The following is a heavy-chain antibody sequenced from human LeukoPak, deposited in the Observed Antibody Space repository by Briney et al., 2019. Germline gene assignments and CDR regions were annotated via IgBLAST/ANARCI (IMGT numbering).Heavy chain of an antibody. CDR2: INHSGST. CDR3: ARSLGISSIDY. D-gene: IGHD1-26*01. Sequence: SETLSLTCAVYGGSFSGYYWSWIRQPPGKGLEWIGEINHSGSTNYNPSLKSRVTISVDTSKNQFSLKLSSVTAADRAVYYCARSLGISSIDYWGQGTLVTVSS. J-gene: IGHJ4*02. V-gene: IGHV4-34*01. CDR1: GGSFSGYY.